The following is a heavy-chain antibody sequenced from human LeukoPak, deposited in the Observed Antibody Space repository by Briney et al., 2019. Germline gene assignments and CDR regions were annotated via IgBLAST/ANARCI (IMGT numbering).Heavy chain of an antibody. CDR1: GGTFSSYA. V-gene: IGHV1-69*13. J-gene: IGHJ4*02. D-gene: IGHD1-26*01. CDR3: ARVSVGATMLAYFDY. CDR2: IIPIFGTA. Sequence: SVKVSCKASGGTFSSYAISWVRQAPGQGLEWMGGIIPIFGTANYAQKFQGRVTITADESTSTAYMELSSLRSEDTAVYYCARVSVGATMLAYFDYWGQGTLVTVSS.